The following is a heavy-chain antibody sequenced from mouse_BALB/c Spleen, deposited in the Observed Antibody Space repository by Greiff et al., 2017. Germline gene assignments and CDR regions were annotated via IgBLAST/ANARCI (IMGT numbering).Heavy chain of an antibody. D-gene: IGHD1-1*01. J-gene: IGHJ1*01. CDR1: GFDFSRYW. Sequence: EVKLVESGGGLVQPGGSLKLSCAASGFDFSRYWMSWVRQAPGKGLEWIGEINPDSSTINYTPSLKDKFIISRDNAKNTLYLQMSKVRSEDTALYYCARRVLLRYWYFDVWGAGTTVTVSS. CDR2: INPDSSTI. V-gene: IGHV4-1*02. CDR3: ARRVLLRYWYFDV.